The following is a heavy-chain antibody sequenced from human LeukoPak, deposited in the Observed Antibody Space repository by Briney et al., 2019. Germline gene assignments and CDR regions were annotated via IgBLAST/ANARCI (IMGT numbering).Heavy chain of an antibody. Sequence: SETLSLTCTVSGGSISSGCYYWSWIRQPAGKGLEWIGRIYTSGSTNYNPSLKSRVTISVDTSKNQFSLKLSSVTAADTAVYYCARAPITGYCSSTSCYARGAFDIWGQGTMVTVSS. J-gene: IGHJ3*02. CDR3: ARAPITGYCSSTSCYARGAFDI. CDR2: IYTSGST. CDR1: GGSISSGCYY. V-gene: IGHV4-61*02. D-gene: IGHD2-2*01.